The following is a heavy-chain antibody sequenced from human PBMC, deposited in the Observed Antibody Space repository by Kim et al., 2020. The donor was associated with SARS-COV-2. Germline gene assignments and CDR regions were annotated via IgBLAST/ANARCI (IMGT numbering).Heavy chain of an antibody. V-gene: IGHV4-31*02. CDR3: AREESGDFDY. J-gene: IGHJ4*02. Sequence: GRTYHHPSLKSRVTISADTSKNQFSLKLSSVTAADTAVYYCAREESGDFDYWGQGTLVTVSS. CDR2: GRT. D-gene: IGHD3-10*01.